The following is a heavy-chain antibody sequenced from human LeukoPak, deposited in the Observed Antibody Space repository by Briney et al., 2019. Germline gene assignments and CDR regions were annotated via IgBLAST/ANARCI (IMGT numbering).Heavy chain of an antibody. J-gene: IGHJ4*02. V-gene: IGHV3-23*01. CDR2: ISGSGSST. CDR3: AARAAAGILDY. D-gene: IGHD6-13*01. CDR1: GFTFSIYA. Sequence: PGGSLRLSCAASGFTFSIYAMSWVSQAPGKGLEWVSAISGSGSSTYYADSVKGRFTISRDNSKNTLYLQMNSLRAEDTAVYYCAARAAAGILDYWGQGTLVTVSS.